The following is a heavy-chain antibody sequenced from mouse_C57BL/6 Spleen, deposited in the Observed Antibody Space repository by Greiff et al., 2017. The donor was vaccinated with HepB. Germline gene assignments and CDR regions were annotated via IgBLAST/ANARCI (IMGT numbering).Heavy chain of an antibody. CDR1: GYAFSSYW. J-gene: IGHJ3*01. D-gene: IGHD1-1*01. CDR3: ARDYGSSPAWFAY. CDR2: IYPGDGDT. V-gene: IGHV1-80*01. Sequence: VQLQQSGAELVKPGASVKISCKASGYAFSSYWMNWVKQRPGTGLEWIGQIYPGDGDTNYNGKFKGKATLTADKSSSTAYMQLSSLTSEDSAVYFGARDYGSSPAWFAYWGQGTLVTVSA.